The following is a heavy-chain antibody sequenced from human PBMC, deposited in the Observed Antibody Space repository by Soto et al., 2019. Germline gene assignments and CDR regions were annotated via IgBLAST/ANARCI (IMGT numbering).Heavy chain of an antibody. CDR3: ARETVYIVATIMDY. V-gene: IGHV3-11*04. CDR2: ISSDGSNK. CDR1: GFTFSDYY. J-gene: IGHJ4*02. Sequence: GGSLRLSCAASGFTFSDYYMTWIRQAPGKGLEWVSDISSDGSNKYYADSVKGRFTISRDNSKNTLYLQMNSLRAEDTAVYYCARETVYIVATIMDYWVQGTLVTVS. D-gene: IGHD5-12*01.